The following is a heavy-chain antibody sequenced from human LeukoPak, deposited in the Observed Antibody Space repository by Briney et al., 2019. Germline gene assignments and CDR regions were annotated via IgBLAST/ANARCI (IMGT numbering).Heavy chain of an antibody. J-gene: IGHJ4*02. CDR1: GYSISSGYY. V-gene: IGHV4-38-2*02. D-gene: IGHD3-10*01. Sequence: SETLSLTCTVSGYSISSGYYWGWIRQPPGKGLEWIGSIYHSGSTYYNPSLKSRVTISVDTSKNQFSLKLSSVTAADTAVYYCARLQNYYGSGSYYTSRPYFDYWGQGTLVTVSS. CDR3: ARLQNYYGSGSYYTSRPYFDY. CDR2: IYHSGST.